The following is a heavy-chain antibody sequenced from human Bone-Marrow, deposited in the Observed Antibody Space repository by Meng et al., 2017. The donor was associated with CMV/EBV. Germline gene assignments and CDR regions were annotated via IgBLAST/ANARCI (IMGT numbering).Heavy chain of an antibody. CDR3: AKVLAALPFHGFYGMDV. D-gene: IGHD6-6*01. CDR2: ISGSGGST. J-gene: IGHJ6*02. Sequence: GESLKISCAASGFTFSSYAMSWVRQAPGKGLEWVSAISGSGGSTYYADSVKGRFTISRDNSKNTLYQQMNSLRAEDTAVYYCAKVLAALPFHGFYGMDVWGQGTTVTVSS. V-gene: IGHV3-23*01. CDR1: GFTFSSYA.